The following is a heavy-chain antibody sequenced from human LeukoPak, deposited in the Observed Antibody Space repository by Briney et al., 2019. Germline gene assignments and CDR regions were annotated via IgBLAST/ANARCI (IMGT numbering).Heavy chain of an antibody. V-gene: IGHV4-34*01. Sequence: SETLSLTCAVYGGSFSGYYWSWIRQPPGKGLEWIGEINHSGSTNYNPSLKSRVTISVDTSKNQFSLKLSSVTAAGTAVYYCARGGLGHYYYYYYMDVWGKGTTVTVSS. CDR1: GGSFSGYY. CDR2: INHSGST. D-gene: IGHD6-19*01. CDR3: ARGGLGHYYYYYYMDV. J-gene: IGHJ6*03.